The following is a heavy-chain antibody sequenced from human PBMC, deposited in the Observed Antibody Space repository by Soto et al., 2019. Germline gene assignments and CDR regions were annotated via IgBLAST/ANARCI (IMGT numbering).Heavy chain of an antibody. Sequence: QVQLVQSGAEVKKPGASVKVSCKASGNTFTSYAIHWVRQVPGQKLEWMGWINAGNGNTKYSQKFQGRVTITRDTSASTAYMELSSLRYEDTAVYYCAIAPGSGGMDVWGQGTTVTVSS. J-gene: IGHJ6*02. CDR2: INAGNGNT. CDR3: AIAPGSGGMDV. CDR1: GNTFTSYA. D-gene: IGHD3-10*01. V-gene: IGHV1-3*01.